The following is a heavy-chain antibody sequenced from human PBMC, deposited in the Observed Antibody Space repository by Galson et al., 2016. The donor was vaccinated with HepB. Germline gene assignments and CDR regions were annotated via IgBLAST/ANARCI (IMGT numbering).Heavy chain of an antibody. CDR1: GFTFANFA. D-gene: IGHD1-14*01. CDR3: TQNWNHAEQS. V-gene: IGHV3-49*04. Sequence: SLRLSCAASGFTFANFAMRWVRQAPGKGLEWVGFINTDENGGKAQYAASVRGRFTISRNDSKSIAHLQMNSLKTEDTAMYYCTQNWNHAEQSWGQGTLVTVSS. J-gene: IGHJ4*02. CDR2: INTDENGGKA.